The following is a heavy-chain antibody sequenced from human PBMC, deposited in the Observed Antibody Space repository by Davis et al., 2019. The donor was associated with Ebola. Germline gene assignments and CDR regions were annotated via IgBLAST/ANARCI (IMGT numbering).Heavy chain of an antibody. J-gene: IGHJ4*02. V-gene: IGHV1-18*04. CDR2: INPHNGNT. Sequence: AASVKVSCKASGYTFTNYGITWVRQAPGQGLEWMGWINPHNGNTNYAQNVQGRVTMTTDTSTSTAYMELRSLRSDDTAVYYCARDGSVAAIELDSWGQGTLVTVSS. CDR3: ARDGSVAAIELDS. CDR1: GYTFTNYG. D-gene: IGHD2-2*02.